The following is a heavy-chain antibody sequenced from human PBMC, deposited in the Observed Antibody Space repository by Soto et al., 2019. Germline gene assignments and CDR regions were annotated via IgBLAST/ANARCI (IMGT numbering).Heavy chain of an antibody. CDR3: ARLGGFYQAFDS. Sequence: SETLSLTCTVSGGSISSYYWSWIRQPPGKGLEWIGYIYHSGTTTYNPSLKSRLTMSLDTSKNQFSLKLTSVAAADTAVYYCARLGGFYQAFDSWGQGALVTVSS. V-gene: IGHV4-59*12. J-gene: IGHJ4*02. D-gene: IGHD3-22*01. CDR2: IYHSGTT. CDR1: GGSISSYY.